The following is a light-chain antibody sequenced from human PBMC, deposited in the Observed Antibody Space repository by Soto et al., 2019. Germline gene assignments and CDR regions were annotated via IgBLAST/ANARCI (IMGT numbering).Light chain of an antibody. CDR1: QSVSNC. CDR3: QQYIHGYT. CDR2: SAS. Sequence: EVVMTQSPATLSVFPGERVTLSCRASQSVSNCLAWYQQKPGQTPRLLIYSASTRATGIPARFSGSGSGTEFTLTISSMESEHFAVYFCQQYIHGYTFGQGTKLEIK. V-gene: IGKV3-15*01. J-gene: IGKJ2*01.